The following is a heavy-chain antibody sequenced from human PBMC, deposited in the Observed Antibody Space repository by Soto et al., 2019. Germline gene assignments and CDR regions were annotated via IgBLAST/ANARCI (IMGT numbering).Heavy chain of an antibody. Sequence: QVQLQESGPGLVEPSQTLSLTCTVSGGSINSGGYYWSWIRQHPGKGLEWIGEINHSGSTNYNPSLKSRVTISVDTSKNQFSLKLSSVTAADTAVYYCASSTAKSEQLVLGYSFDYWGQGTLVTVSS. D-gene: IGHD6-6*01. CDR3: ASSTAKSEQLVLGYSFDY. CDR1: GGSINSGGYY. CDR2: INHSGST. V-gene: IGHV4-31*03. J-gene: IGHJ4*02.